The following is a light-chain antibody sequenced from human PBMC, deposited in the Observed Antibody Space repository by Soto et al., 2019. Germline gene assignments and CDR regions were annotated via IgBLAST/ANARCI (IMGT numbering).Light chain of an antibody. J-gene: IGLJ3*02. CDR2: DVS. CDR1: SSDVGSYNY. V-gene: IGLV2-11*01. CDR3: CSYAGSYTWV. Sequence: QSALTQPRSVSGSPGQSVTISCTGTSSDVGSYNYVSWYQQHPGKAPKLMIYDVSKRPSGVPDRCSGSKSGNTASLTISGLQAEDEADYYCCSYAGSYTWVFGGGTKVTVL.